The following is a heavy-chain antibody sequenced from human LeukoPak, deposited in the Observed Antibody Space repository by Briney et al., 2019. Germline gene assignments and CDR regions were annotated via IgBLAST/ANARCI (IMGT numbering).Heavy chain of an antibody. V-gene: IGHV4-39*01. J-gene: IGHJ5*02. CDR1: GGSTTSSSYH. Sequence: SETLSLTCTVSGGSTTSSSYHWVWIRQPPGEGLEWIGSMFHGGSTYDNPSLKSRVTISGDASKSQFSLKLTSVIATDTAVYYCARVLSSGYWVDPWGQGTLVTVSS. CDR3: ARVLSSGYWVDP. CDR2: MFHGGST. D-gene: IGHD3-22*01.